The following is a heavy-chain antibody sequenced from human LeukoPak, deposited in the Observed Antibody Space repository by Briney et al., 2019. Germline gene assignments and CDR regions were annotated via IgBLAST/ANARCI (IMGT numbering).Heavy chain of an antibody. CDR2: IYTSGST. D-gene: IGHD6-19*01. CDR3: ARGTGGSSGWYLSNLDY. J-gene: IGHJ4*02. V-gene: IGHV4-4*07. CDR1: GGSISSYY. Sequence: SETLSLTCTVSGGSISSYYWSWIRQPAGKGLEWIGRIYTSGSTNYNPSLKSRVTMSVDTSRNQFSLKLSSVTAADTAVYYCARGTGGSSGWYLSNLDYWGQGTLVTVSS.